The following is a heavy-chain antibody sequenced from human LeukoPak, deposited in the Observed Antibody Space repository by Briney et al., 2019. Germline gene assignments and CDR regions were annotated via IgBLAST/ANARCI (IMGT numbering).Heavy chain of an antibody. CDR2: IKRDGSEK. J-gene: IGHJ3*02. CDR1: GFTFSSYW. Sequence: GGSLRLSCAASGFTFSSYWMSWVRQAPGKGLEWVANIKRDGSEKYYVDSVKGRFTISRDNAKNSLYLQMNSLRAEDTAVYYCARELVVDAFDIWGQGTMVTVSS. CDR3: ARELVVDAFDI. D-gene: IGHD2-15*01. V-gene: IGHV3-7*01.